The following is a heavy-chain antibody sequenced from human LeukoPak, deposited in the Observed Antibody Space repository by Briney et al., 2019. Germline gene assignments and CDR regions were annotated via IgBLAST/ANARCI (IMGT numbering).Heavy chain of an antibody. CDR2: IGSTSSDR. CDR3: ARGAITMVRGWEFDY. Sequence: GGSLRLSCAASGFTFSTYTMNWVRQAPGKGLEWVSSIGSTSSDRYYADSVKGRFTISRDNAENSLYLQMNSLRAEDTAVYYCARGAITMVRGWEFDYWGQGTLVAVSS. V-gene: IGHV3-21*01. J-gene: IGHJ4*02. CDR1: GFTFSTYT. D-gene: IGHD3-10*01.